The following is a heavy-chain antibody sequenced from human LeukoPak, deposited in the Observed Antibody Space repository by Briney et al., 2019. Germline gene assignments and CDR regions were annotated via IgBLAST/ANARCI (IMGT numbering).Heavy chain of an antibody. J-gene: IGHJ3*02. V-gene: IGHV3-21*01. CDR1: GFTFSSYS. Sequence: PGGSLRVYCATSGFTFSSYSMNWVRQAPGKGLEWVSSISASNGYISYPDSLKGRFTISGDNAKNSLFLQMHSLRVEDTAVYYCARARGREMGDAFDIWGQGTMVTVSS. CDR2: ISASNGYI. D-gene: IGHD3-16*01. CDR3: ARARGREMGDAFDI.